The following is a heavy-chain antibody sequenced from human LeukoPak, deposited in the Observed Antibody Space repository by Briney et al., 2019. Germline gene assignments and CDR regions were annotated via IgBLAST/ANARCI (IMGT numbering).Heavy chain of an antibody. CDR2: MYISGVI. J-gene: IGHJ4*02. Sequence: SETLSLTCSVSGGSISSTSFYWSWVRQPAGKGLEWIGRMYISGVIGYNPSLKSRVTILFDTSKNQFSLKLNSVTAADTAVYYCARAVGVVIPAANFDYWGQGTLVTVSS. CDR3: ARAVGVVIPAANFDY. D-gene: IGHD2-2*01. V-gene: IGHV4-61*02. CDR1: GGSISSTSFY.